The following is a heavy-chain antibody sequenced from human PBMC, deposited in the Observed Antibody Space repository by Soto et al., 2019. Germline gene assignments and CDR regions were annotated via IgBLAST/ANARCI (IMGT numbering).Heavy chain of an antibody. D-gene: IGHD1-1*01. V-gene: IGHV1-3*01. J-gene: IGHJ6*02. CDR1: GYTFSTYA. CDR3: ARGRGMEENYYYSGQAI. Sequence: SMKVPCTASGYTFSTYAIPWVRKAPGQSLEWMGWLNGGTRQTRYSQRFQDRVTITRETSACTAYMAVSSLRPEDTAFYGCARGRGMEENYYYSGQAIWGQGTTVHVSS. CDR2: LNGGTRQT.